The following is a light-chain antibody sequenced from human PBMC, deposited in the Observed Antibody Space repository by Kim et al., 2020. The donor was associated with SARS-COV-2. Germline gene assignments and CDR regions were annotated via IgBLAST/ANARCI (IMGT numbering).Light chain of an antibody. CDR2: DAY. J-gene: IGKJ2*01. CDR1: QRISMG. V-gene: IGKV1-5*01. Sequence: GCGGDRVTITCRGRQRISMGLAWDQQKAGKATKLVGYDAYSLESGVPSRFRGSGAGTEFTLTISSLQPDDFATYYCMQYNGNSYTFGQGTKVDIK. CDR3: MQYNGNSYT.